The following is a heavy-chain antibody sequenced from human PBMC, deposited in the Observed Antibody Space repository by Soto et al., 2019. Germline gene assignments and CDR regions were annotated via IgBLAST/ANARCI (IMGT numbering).Heavy chain of an antibody. J-gene: IGHJ6*02. CDR3: ARVSGSYYYGMDV. V-gene: IGHV4-4*02. D-gene: IGHD1-26*01. Sequence: QVQLQESGPGLVKPSGTLSLTCAVSGGSISSSNWWSWVRQPPGKGLECIGEIYHSGSTNYNPSLKSRVTISVDKSKNQFSLRLTSVTAADTAVYYCARVSGSYYYGMDVWGQGTTVTVAS. CDR2: IYHSGST. CDR1: GGSISSSNW.